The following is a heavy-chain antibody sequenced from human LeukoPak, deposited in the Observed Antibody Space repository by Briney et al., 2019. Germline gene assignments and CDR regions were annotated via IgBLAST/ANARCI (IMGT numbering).Heavy chain of an antibody. CDR2: IYTSGST. CDR1: GGSISSGSYY. J-gene: IGHJ5*02. V-gene: IGHV4-61*02. D-gene: IGHD3-3*01. CDR3: ARDGGSDYDFWSGGWFDP. Sequence: SETLSLTCTVSGGSISSGSYYWSWIRQPAGKGLEWIGRIYTSGSTNYNPSLKSRVTISVDRSKNQFSLKLSSVTAADTAVYYCARDGGSDYDFWSGGWFDPWGQGTLVTVSS.